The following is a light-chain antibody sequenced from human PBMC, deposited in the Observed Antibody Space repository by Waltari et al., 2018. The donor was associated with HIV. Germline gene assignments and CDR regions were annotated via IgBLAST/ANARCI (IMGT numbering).Light chain of an antibody. V-gene: IGLV2-23*01. Sequence: QSALTQPASVSGPPGQSITISCTGTRSYVGGYNYVSWYQQHPGKAPKLVIYDVSERPSGVSNRFSGSKSGNTASLTISGLQAEDEADYNCCSYAGSSTLLFGGGTKVTVL. CDR2: DVS. J-gene: IGLJ2*01. CDR1: RSYVGGYNY. CDR3: CSYAGSSTLL.